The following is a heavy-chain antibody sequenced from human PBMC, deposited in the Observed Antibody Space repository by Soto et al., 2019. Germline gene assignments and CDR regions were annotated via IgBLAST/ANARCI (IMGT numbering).Heavy chain of an antibody. CDR2: ISGSGGST. CDR1: GFTFSSYA. J-gene: IGHJ4*02. D-gene: IGHD6-19*01. V-gene: IGHV3-23*01. Sequence: GGSLRLSCAASGFTFSSYAMSWVRQAPGEGLEWVSAISGSGGSTYYADSVKGRFTISRDNSKNTLYLQMNSLRAEDTAVYYCAKDQGFSDSSGWYDYWGQGTLVTVSS. CDR3: AKDQGFSDSSGWYDY.